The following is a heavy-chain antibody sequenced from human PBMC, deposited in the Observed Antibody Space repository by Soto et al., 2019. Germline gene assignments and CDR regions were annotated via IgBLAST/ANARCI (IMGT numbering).Heavy chain of an antibody. CDR1: GFTFSNYG. CDR3: PKITAPVVTLGDAFYI. CDR2: ISYDGSNK. V-gene: IGHV3-30*18. D-gene: IGHD2-2*01. J-gene: IGHJ3*02. Sequence: AGGSLRLSCAASGFTFSNYGINWVRQAPGRGLEWVAVISYDGSNKYYGDSVKGRFTISRDKSKNTVYLHMNSLTAEDTAVYYCPKITAPVVTLGDAFYIRGQGTTVTVSS.